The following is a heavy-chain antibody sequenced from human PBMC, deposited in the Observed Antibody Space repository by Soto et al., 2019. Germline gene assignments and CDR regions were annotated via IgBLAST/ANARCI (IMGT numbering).Heavy chain of an antibody. CDR1: GGSISGYY. D-gene: IGHD2-21*02. CDR2: IYTSGST. CDR3: ARDLVTFVVGTGWFDP. V-gene: IGHV4-4*07. J-gene: IGHJ5*02. Sequence: PSETLSLTCTVSGGSISGYYWSWIRQPAGKGLGWIGRIYTSGSTNYNPSLKSRVTMSVDTSKNQFSLKLSSVTAADTAVYYCARDLVTFVVGTGWFDPWGQGTLVTVSS.